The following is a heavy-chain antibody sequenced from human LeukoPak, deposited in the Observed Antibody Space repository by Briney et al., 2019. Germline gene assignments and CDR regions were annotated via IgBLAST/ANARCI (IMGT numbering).Heavy chain of an antibody. Sequence: GGSLRLSCAASGFTVNSNFMGWVRQAPGKGLEWVSVIYSGGSTYYADSVKGRFTISRDNSKNTLYLQMNSLRAEDTAMYYCARRPSGSYYYYGMDVWGQGTTVTVSS. V-gene: IGHV3-66*04. CDR3: ARRPSGSYYYYGMDV. J-gene: IGHJ6*02. CDR2: IYSGGST. CDR1: GFTVNSNF. D-gene: IGHD1-26*01.